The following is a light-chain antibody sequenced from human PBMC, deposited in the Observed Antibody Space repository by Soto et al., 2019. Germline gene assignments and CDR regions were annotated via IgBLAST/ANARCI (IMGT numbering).Light chain of an antibody. CDR1: QSISSW. CDR3: QQYNSYPYT. V-gene: IGKV1-5*03. Sequence: DIQMTQSPSTLSASVGDRVTITCRASQSISSWLAWYQQKPGKAPKLLIYKASSLESGVPSRFSGSGSGTEFTLTISSLQPDDFATYYCQQYNSYPYTFCQGTKLESK. CDR2: KAS. J-gene: IGKJ2*01.